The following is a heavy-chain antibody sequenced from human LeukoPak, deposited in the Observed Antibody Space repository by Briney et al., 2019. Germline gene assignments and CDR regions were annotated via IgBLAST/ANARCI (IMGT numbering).Heavy chain of an antibody. D-gene: IGHD3-3*01. J-gene: IGHJ2*01. CDR2: INHSGTT. CDR3: ANLPGQWSGWHFDL. Sequence: PSETLSLTCTVSGGSISDSNYYWSWIRQPPGKGLEWIGEINHSGTTNYNPSLKSRVTISVDTSKNQFSLKLSSVTAADTAVYYCANLPGQWSGWHFDLWGRGTLVTVSS. V-gene: IGHV4-34*01. CDR1: GGSISDSNYY.